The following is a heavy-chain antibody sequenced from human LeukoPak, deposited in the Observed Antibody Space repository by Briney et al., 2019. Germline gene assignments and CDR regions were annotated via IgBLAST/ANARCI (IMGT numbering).Heavy chain of an antibody. V-gene: IGHV1-46*01. D-gene: IGHD4-17*01. J-gene: IGHJ5*02. CDR1: GYTFTSYY. CDR2: INPSGGST. CDR3: ARDYTPYGDYFNWFDP. Sequence: ASVKVSCKASGYTFTSYYMHWVRQAPGQGLEWMGIINPSGGSTSYAQKFQGRVTITADESTSTAYMELSSLRSEDTAVYYCARDYTPYGDYFNWFDPWGQGTLVTVSS.